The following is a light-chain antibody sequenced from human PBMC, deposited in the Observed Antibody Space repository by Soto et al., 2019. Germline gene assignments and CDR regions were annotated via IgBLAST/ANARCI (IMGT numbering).Light chain of an antibody. CDR1: QSVLYTSNNMNH. V-gene: IGKV4-1*01. CDR2: WAS. CDR3: HQYYNSPPT. Sequence: DIVMTQSPDSLAVSLGETATINCKSSQSVLYTSNNMNHLGWYQQKPGQPPKLLIYWASTRESGVPDRLSGSVSGTDFTLTISSLQAEDVAVYYCHQYYNSPPTFGQWTKVEIK. J-gene: IGKJ1*01.